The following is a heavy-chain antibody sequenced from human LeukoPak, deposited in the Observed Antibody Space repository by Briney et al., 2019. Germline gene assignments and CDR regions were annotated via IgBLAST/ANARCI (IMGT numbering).Heavy chain of an antibody. CDR1: GGSFSGYY. CDR2: INDSGST. D-gene: IGHD5-12*01. CDR3: ARGKVATIEC. J-gene: IGHJ4*02. V-gene: IGHV4-34*01. Sequence: SETLSLTCAVYGGSFSGYYWSWIRQPPGKGLEWIGEINDSGSTNCNPSLKSRVTISVDTSKNQFSLKLSSVTAADTAVYYCARGKVATIECWGQGTLVTVSS.